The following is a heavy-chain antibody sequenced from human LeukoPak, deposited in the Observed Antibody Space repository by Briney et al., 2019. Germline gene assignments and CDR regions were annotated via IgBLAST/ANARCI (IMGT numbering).Heavy chain of an antibody. CDR3: ARRTSGGGLFDY. Sequence: PSETLSLTCAVYGGSFSGYYWSWIRQPPGKGLEWIGEINHSGSTNYNPSLKSRVTISVDTSKNQFSLKLSSVTAADTAVYYCARRTSGGGLFDYWGQGTLVTVSS. CDR1: GGSFSGYY. J-gene: IGHJ4*02. CDR2: INHSGST. V-gene: IGHV4-34*01. D-gene: IGHD3-10*01.